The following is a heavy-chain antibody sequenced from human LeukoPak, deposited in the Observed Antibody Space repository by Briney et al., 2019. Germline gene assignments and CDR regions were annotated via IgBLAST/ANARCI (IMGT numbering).Heavy chain of an antibody. D-gene: IGHD3-22*01. Sequence: SQTLSLSCAISGDSVSTSGVAWDWVRQSPSRGLEWLGRTYYTSKWNTDYAVSVKSRIVVKPDTSKNQFSLQLNSVTSEDTAVYYCARDESPRYYDNGDYSPDAFDIWGRGTMVIVSS. V-gene: IGHV6-1*01. CDR2: TYYTSKWNT. CDR1: GDSVSTSGVA. J-gene: IGHJ3*02. CDR3: ARDESPRYYDNGDYSPDAFDI.